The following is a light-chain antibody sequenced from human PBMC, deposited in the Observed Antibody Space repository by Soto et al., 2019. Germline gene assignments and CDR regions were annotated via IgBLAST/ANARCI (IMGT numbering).Light chain of an antibody. CDR2: KAS. CDR3: QHYNGYPIT. J-gene: IGKJ4*01. CDR1: QSLNSY. Sequence: DIQMTQSPSTLSASVGDRVTITCRASQSLNSYLAWYQQKPGKAPKLLIYKASSLQSGVPSRFSGSGSGTDFTLTISSLQHDDLATYYCQHYNGYPITYGGGTKVEI. V-gene: IGKV1-5*03.